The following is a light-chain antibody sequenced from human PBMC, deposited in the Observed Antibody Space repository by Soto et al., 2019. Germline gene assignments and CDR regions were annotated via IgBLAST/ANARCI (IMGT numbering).Light chain of an antibody. CDR3: QQYYTWPPT. CDR2: GAS. Sequence: EIVMTQSPATLSASPGERATLSCRASQSVSNNLAWYQQKPGQAPRLLIDGASTRATGIPARFSGSGSGTEFTLTISGLQSADFAVYYCQQYYTWPPTFGGGTKVDIK. J-gene: IGKJ4*01. V-gene: IGKV3-15*01. CDR1: QSVSNN.